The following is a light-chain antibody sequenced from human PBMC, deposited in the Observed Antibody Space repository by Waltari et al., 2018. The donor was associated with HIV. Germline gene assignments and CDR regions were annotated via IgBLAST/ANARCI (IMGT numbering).Light chain of an antibody. CDR1: SSNIGSNT. V-gene: IGLV1-44*01. Sequence: QSVLTQPPSTSGTPGQRVTISCSGSSSNIGSNTVNWYQQFPGLAPKLLIYNNSQRPSGVPDRFSGSKSGTSASLAISGLQSTDEADYYCAAWDDSLDGLYVFGTGTTVTVL. J-gene: IGLJ1*01. CDR3: AAWDDSLDGLYV. CDR2: NNS.